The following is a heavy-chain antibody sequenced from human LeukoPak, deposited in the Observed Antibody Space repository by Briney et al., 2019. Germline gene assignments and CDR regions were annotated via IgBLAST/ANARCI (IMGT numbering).Heavy chain of an antibody. CDR3: ARVGPLYSSGDYFDY. CDR2: IDTSGST. D-gene: IGHD6-19*01. J-gene: IGHJ4*02. V-gene: IGHV4-61*02. Sequence: PSETLSLTCTVSGGSISSGSYYWSWIRQPAGKGLEWIGRIDTSGSTNYNPSLKSRVTISVDTSKNQFSLKLSSVTAADTAVYYCARVGPLYSSGDYFDYWGQGTLVTVSS. CDR1: GGSISSGSYY.